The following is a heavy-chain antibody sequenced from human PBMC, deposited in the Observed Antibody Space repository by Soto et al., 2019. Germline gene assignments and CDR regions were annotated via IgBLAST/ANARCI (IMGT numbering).Heavy chain of an antibody. CDR3: ARDRYNWNYGWDY. Sequence: SETLSLTCAVYGGSFSGYYWSWIRQPPGKGLEWIGEINHSGSTNYNPSLKSRVTISVDTSKNQFSLKLSSVTAADTAVYYCARDRYNWNYGWDYWGQGTLVTV. V-gene: IGHV4-34*01. D-gene: IGHD1-7*01. CDR1: GGSFSGYY. CDR2: INHSGST. J-gene: IGHJ4*02.